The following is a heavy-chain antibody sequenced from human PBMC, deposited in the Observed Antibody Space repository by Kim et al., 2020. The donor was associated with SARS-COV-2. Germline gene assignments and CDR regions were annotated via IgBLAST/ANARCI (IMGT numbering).Heavy chain of an antibody. V-gene: IGHV3-66*01. J-gene: IGHJ5*01. CDR2: IYSDGTT. D-gene: IGHD6-13*01. CDR1: GFTVSSSY. CDR3: ARGRYSTSWFGY. Sequence: GGSLRLSCAASGFTVSSSYMTWVRQAPGRGLEWLSLIYSDGTTYYAESVKDRFTISRDNSKNAVYLQMNSLRAEDTAVYYCARGRYSTSWFGYWGQGTLGPVTS.